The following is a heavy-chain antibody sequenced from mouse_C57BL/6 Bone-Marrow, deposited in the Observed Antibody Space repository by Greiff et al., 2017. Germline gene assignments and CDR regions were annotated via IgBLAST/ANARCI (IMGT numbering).Heavy chain of an antibody. J-gene: IGHJ4*01. Sequence: VQLQQSGPGLVAPSQSLSITCTVSGFSLTSYGVDWVRQPPGKGLEWLGVIWGGGSTNYNSALMSRLSISKDNSKSQVFLKMNSLQTDDTDMYYCATLWLRRRDYAMDYRGQGTSVPGSS. V-gene: IGHV2-9*01. D-gene: IGHD2-2*01. CDR1: GFSLTSYG. CDR2: IWGGGST. CDR3: ATLWLRRRDYAMDY.